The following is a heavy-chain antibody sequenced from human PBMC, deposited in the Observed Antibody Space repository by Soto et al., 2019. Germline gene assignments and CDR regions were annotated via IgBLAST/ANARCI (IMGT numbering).Heavy chain of an antibody. CDR1: GFTFSSYW. CDR3: ASSSRSFDY. Sequence: EVHLVESGGGLVQPGGSLRLSCAASGFTFSSYWMSWVLQAPGKGLEWVANIKQDGSEKYYVDSVKGRFTISRDNAKNSLYLQMYNLRAEDTAVYYCASSSRSFDYWGQGTLVTVSS. J-gene: IGHJ4*02. V-gene: IGHV3-7*02. CDR2: IKQDGSEK.